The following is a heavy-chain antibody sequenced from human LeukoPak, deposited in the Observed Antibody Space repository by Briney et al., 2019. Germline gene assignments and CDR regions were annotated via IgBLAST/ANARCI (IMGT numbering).Heavy chain of an antibody. V-gene: IGHV3-66*01. CDR1: GFTFSNNY. CDR3: ARVAYSSSWSEGWSFNY. CDR2: IYSGGST. D-gene: IGHD6-13*01. J-gene: IGHJ4*02. Sequence: GGSLRLSCAASGFTFSNNYMNWVRQAPGKGLEWVSVIYSGGSTYYADSVKGRFTISRDNSKNTLYLQMNSLRAEDTAVYYCARVAYSSSWSEGWSFNYWGQGTLVTVSS.